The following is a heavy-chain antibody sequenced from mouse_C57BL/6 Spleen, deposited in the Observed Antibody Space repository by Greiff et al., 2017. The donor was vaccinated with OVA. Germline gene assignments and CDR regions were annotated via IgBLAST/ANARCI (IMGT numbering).Heavy chain of an antibody. CDR2: IYPGSGST. V-gene: IGHV1-55*01. J-gene: IGHJ1*03. CDR3: ARSDYDYDGGYFDV. D-gene: IGHD2-4*01. Sequence: VQLQQPGAELVKPGASVKMSCKASGYTFTSYWITWVKQRPGQGLEWIGDIYPGSGSTNYNEKFKSKATLTVDTSSSTAYMQLSSLTSEDSAVYYCARSDYDYDGGYFDVWGTGTTVTVSS. CDR1: GYTFTSYW.